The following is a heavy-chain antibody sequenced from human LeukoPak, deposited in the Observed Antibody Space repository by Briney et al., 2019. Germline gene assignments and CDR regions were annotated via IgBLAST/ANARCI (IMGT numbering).Heavy chain of an antibody. CDR1: GGSISSSSYY. Sequence: SETLSLTCTVSGGSISSSSYYWGWIRQPPGKGLEWIGSIYYSGGTYYKPSLKNRVTISVDTSKNQFSLKLSSVTAAVTAVYYCASHDYGDYYFDYWGQGTLVTVSS. CDR3: ASHDYGDYYFDY. D-gene: IGHD4-17*01. J-gene: IGHJ4*02. CDR2: IYYSGGT. V-gene: IGHV4-39*01.